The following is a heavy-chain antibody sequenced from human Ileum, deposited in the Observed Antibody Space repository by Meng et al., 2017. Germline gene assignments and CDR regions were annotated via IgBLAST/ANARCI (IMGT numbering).Heavy chain of an antibody. V-gene: IGHV4-4*02. CDR1: GGSISSSFY. D-gene: IGHD2-15*01. CDR3: VRHGGKYFDS. Sequence: QVQRQESGPGLVEPSGTLPLTCPVSGGSISSSFYWSWVRQSPGKGLEWIGQIYLAGSPNYNPSLESRVTISVDKSKNQFSLRLTSVTAADTAIYYCVRHGGKYFDSWGQGTLVTVSS. CDR2: IYLAGSP. J-gene: IGHJ4*02.